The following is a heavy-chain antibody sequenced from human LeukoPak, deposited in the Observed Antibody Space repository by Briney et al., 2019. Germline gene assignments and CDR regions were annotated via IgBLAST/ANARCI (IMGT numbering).Heavy chain of an antibody. D-gene: IGHD5-24*01. J-gene: IGHJ4*02. CDR3: ARVEMATILGYFDY. Sequence: PLETLSLTCAVYGGSFSGCYWSWIRQPPGKGLEWIGEINHSGSTNYNPSLKSRVTISVDTSKNQFYLKLSSVTAADTAVYYCARVEMATILGYFDYWGQGTLVTVSS. CDR1: GGSFSGCY. CDR2: INHSGST. V-gene: IGHV4-34*01.